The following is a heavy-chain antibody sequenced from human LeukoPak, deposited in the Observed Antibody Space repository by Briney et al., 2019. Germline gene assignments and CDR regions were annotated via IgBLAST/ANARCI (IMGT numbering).Heavy chain of an antibody. CDR1: GFTFSSYS. V-gene: IGHV3-48*04. CDR2: ISSSSSTI. CDR3: AKDGYSYGKYYFDY. D-gene: IGHD5-18*01. J-gene: IGHJ4*02. Sequence: PGGSLRLSCAASGFTFSSYSMNWVRQAPGKGLEWVSYISSSSSTIYYADSVKGRFTISRDNAKNSLYLQMNSLRAEDTALYYCAKDGYSYGKYYFDYWGQGTLVTVSS.